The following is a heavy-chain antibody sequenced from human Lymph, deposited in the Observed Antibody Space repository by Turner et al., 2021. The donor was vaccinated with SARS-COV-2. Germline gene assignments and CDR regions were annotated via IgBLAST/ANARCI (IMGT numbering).Heavy chain of an antibody. V-gene: IGHV4-59*08. J-gene: IGHJ6*02. D-gene: IGHD1-1*01. CDR2: FYKIGSI. Sequence: QVQLQESGPGLVRPSVTLSLTCTASGVSISSQSWSWIRQSPGRGLEWIGYFYKIGSIDYNPTLRSRVTISVDTSKNQLSLNLISMTAADTAVYYCARHQGSTSGYDHGMNVWGQGTAVIVSS. CDR1: GVSISSQS. CDR3: ARHQGSTSGYDHGMNV.